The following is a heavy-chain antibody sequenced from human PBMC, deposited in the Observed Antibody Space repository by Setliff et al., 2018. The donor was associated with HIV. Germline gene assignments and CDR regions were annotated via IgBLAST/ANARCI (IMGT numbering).Heavy chain of an antibody. Sequence: SETLSLTCIVSGDSISRGEYYWSWIRQTAGKGLESIGHFQTGGRPTYNPSLESRLTISVDTSKNQFSLSLRSVTAADTAVYYCARDGSGTTVTTWGQGTLVTVSS. CDR2: FQTGGRP. V-gene: IGHV4-61*09. CDR3: ARDGSGTTVTT. J-gene: IGHJ4*02. D-gene: IGHD4-17*01. CDR1: GDSISRGEYY.